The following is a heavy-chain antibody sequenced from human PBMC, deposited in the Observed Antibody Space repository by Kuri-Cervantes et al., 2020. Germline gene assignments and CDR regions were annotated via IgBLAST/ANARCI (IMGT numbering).Heavy chain of an antibody. CDR1: GFTFSSYW. CDR2: IKQDGSEK. D-gene: IGHD3-22*01. V-gene: IGHV3-7*01. CDR3: ARDPTLGMIVVVSDAFDI. J-gene: IGHJ3*02. Sequence: GGSLRLSCAASGFTFSSYWMSWVRQAPGKGLEWVANIKQDGSEKYYVDSVKGRFTISRDNAKNSLYLQMNSLRAEDTAVYYCARDPTLGMIVVVSDAFDIWGQGTMVTVSS.